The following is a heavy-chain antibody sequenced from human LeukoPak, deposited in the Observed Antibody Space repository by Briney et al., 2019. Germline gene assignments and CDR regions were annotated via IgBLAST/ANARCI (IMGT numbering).Heavy chain of an antibody. V-gene: IGHV4-34*01. CDR1: GGSFSGYY. J-gene: IGHJ3*02. D-gene: IGHD3-22*01. CDR2: TNHSGST. CDR3: ARGTDSSGYGAFDI. Sequence: PSETLSLTCAVYGGSFSGYYWSWIRQPPGKGLEWIGETNHSGSTNYNPSLKSRVTISVDTSKNQFSLKLSSVTAADTAVYYCARGTDSSGYGAFDIWGQGTMVTVSS.